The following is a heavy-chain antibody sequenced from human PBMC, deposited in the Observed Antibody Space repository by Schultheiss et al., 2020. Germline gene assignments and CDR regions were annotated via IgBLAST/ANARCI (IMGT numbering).Heavy chain of an antibody. V-gene: IGHV4-34*01. CDR3: AKDRKLAATPYYFDY. CDR2: INHSGST. Sequence: SETLSLTCAVYGGSFSGYYWSWIRQPPGKGLEWIGEINHSGSTNYNPSLKSRVTISVDTSKNQFSLKLSSVTAADTAVYYCAKDRKLAATPYYFDYWGQGTLVTVSS. J-gene: IGHJ4*02. D-gene: IGHD6-13*01. CDR1: GGSFSGYY.